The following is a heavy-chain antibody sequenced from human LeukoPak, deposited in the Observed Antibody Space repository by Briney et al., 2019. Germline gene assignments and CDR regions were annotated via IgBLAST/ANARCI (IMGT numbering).Heavy chain of an antibody. J-gene: IGHJ6*03. CDR1: GGYIGSYY. CDR2: IHTSENT. CDR3: AREGDHGDYSKSFYYVDV. V-gene: IGHV4-4*07. D-gene: IGHD4-17*01. Sequence: SETPSLTCTVSGGYIGSYYWSWIRQSAGKGLEWIGRIHTSENTDYNTSLKSRVTMSVDMSTSQFSLRLTSVTAADTAVYYCAREGDHGDYSKSFYYVDVWGKGTTVTVSS.